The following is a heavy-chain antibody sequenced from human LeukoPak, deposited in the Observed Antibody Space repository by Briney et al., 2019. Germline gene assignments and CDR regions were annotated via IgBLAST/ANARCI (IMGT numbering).Heavy chain of an antibody. CDR3: ARRFDS. V-gene: IGHV3-48*01. Sequence: PGGSLRLSCAASGFTFSSYNMNWVRQAPGKGLEWVSSITTSSSVFYADSVKGRFTISRDNAQNSLYLQMNSPRADDTAVYYCARRFDSWGRGTLVTVSS. CDR2: ITTSSSV. CDR1: GFTFSSYN. J-gene: IGHJ4*02.